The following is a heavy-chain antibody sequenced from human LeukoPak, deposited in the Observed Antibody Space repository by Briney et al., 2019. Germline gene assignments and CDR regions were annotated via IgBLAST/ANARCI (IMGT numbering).Heavy chain of an antibody. J-gene: IGHJ4*02. V-gene: IGHV3-23*01. Sequence: GGSLRLSCVASGFTFSNYVMAWVRQAPGKGLEYVSSIIGNGDSTYYADSVKGRFTISRDNAKNSLYLQMNSLRAEDTALYHCARARGYSYHYYFDYWGQGTLVTVSS. CDR2: IIGNGDST. CDR3: ARARGYSYHYYFDY. CDR1: GFTFSNYV. D-gene: IGHD5-18*01.